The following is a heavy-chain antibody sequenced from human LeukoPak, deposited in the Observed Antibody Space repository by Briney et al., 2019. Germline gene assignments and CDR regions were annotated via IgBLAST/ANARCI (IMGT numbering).Heavy chain of an antibody. D-gene: IGHD3-3*01. CDR3: ARGSQSYYDFWSGYPNWFDP. Sequence: GGSLRLSCAASGFTFSSYSMNWVRQAPGKGLEWVSSIISSRSYIYYADSVKGRFTISRDNAKNSLYLQMNSLRAEDTAVYYCARGSQSYYDFWSGYPNWFDPWGQGTLVTVSS. CDR1: GFTFSSYS. J-gene: IGHJ5*02. CDR2: IISSRSYI. V-gene: IGHV3-21*01.